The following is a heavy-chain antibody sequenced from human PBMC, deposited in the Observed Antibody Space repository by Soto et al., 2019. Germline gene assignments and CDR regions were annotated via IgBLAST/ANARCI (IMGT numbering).Heavy chain of an antibody. J-gene: IGHJ4*02. CDR2: INHSGST. CDR3: AKNLPRTGRFDY. CDR1: GGSFSGYY. Sequence: PSETLSLTCAVYGGSFSGYYWSWIRQPPGKGLEWIGEINHSGSTNYNPSLKSRVTISVDTSKNQFSLKLSSVTAADTVMYYCAKNLPRTGRFDYWGQGTVVTVSS. V-gene: IGHV4-34*01.